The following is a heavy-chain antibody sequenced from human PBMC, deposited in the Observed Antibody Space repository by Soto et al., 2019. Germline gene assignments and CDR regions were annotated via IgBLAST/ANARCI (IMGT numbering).Heavy chain of an antibody. CDR1: GGSISSSSYY. V-gene: IGHV4-39*01. D-gene: IGHD3-22*01. J-gene: IGHJ3*02. CDR2: IYYSGST. CDR3: AKPVYDSSGLYAFDI. Sequence: GSLRLSCTVSGGSISSSSYYWGWIRQPPGKGLEWIGSIYYSGSTYYNPSLKSRVTISVDTSKNQFSLKLSFVTAADTAVYYCAKPVYDSSGLYAFDIWGQGTMVTVSS.